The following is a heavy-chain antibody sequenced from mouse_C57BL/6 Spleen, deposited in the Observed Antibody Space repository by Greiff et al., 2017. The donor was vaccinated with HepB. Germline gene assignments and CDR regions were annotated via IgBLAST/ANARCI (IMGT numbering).Heavy chain of an antibody. Sequence: EVQVVESGGGLVQPKGSLKLSCAASGFSFNTYAMNWVRQAPGKGLEWVARIRSKSNNYATYYADSVKDRFTISRDDSESMLYLQMNNLKTEDTARYYCVRHVNYGSFYWYFDVWGTGTTVTVSS. CDR2: IRSKSNNYAT. V-gene: IGHV10-1*01. CDR1: GFSFNTYA. J-gene: IGHJ1*03. CDR3: VRHVNYGSFYWYFDV. D-gene: IGHD1-1*01.